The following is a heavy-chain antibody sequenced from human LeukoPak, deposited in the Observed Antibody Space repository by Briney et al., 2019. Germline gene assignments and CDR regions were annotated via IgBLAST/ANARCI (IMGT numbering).Heavy chain of an antibody. Sequence: SETLSLTCTVSGGSISIYYWSWIRQPPGKGLEWIGYIYYSGSTNYNPSLKSRVTTSVDTSKNQFSLKLSSVTAADTAVYYCARGQQQLANWGQGTLVTVSS. V-gene: IGHV4-59*01. D-gene: IGHD6-13*01. CDR3: ARGQQQLAN. CDR2: IYYSGST. CDR1: GGSISIYY. J-gene: IGHJ4*02.